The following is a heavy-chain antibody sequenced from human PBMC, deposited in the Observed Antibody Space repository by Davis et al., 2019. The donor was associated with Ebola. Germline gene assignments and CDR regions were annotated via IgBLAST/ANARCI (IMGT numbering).Heavy chain of an antibody. Sequence: AASVKVSCKASGYTFTSHGISWVRQAPGQGLEWMGWISAYNGNTNYAQKFQGRVTMTTDTSTSTAQMELRSLRSEDTAVYYCASNQYCTNGVCYTRAYGMDVWGKETTVTVSS. CDR1: GYTFTSHG. V-gene: IGHV1-18*01. CDR2: ISAYNGNT. J-gene: IGHJ6*04. D-gene: IGHD2-8*01. CDR3: ASNQYCTNGVCYTRAYGMDV.